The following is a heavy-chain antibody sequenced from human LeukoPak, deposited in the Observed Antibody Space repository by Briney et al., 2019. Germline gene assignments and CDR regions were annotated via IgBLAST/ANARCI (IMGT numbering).Heavy chain of an antibody. J-gene: IGHJ4*02. Sequence: GASVKVSCKASGYTFTGYYVHWVRQAPGQGLEWMGWINPNSGGTNYAQKFQGRVTMTRDTSISTAYMELSSLRSDDTAVYYCASHDSSGYIFDYWGQGTLVTVSP. CDR3: ASHDSSGYIFDY. CDR1: GYTFTGYY. V-gene: IGHV1-2*02. D-gene: IGHD3-22*01. CDR2: INPNSGGT.